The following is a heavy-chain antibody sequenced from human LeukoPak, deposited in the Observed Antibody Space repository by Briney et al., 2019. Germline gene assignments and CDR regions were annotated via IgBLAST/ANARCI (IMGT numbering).Heavy chain of an antibody. CDR3: ARGAAVTTLQSFEY. V-gene: IGHV3-30-3*01. CDR2: ISYDGSSK. D-gene: IGHD4-17*01. CDR1: GFTFSNYA. J-gene: IGHJ4*02. Sequence: GGSLRLSCAASGFTFSNYAMHWVRQAPGKGLEWVAVISYDGSSKYYADSVKGRFTISRDNSKNTLYLQVNSLRAEDTAVYYCARGAAVTTLQSFEYWGQGTLVTVSS.